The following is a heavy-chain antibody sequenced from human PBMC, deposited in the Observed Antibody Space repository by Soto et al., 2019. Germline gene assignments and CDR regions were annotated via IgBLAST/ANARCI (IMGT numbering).Heavy chain of an antibody. CDR3: ARAHYGDYGYGMDV. Sequence: SETLSLTCAVSGGSNSSGGYSWSWIRQPPGKGLEWIGYIYHSGSTYYNPSLKSRVTISVDRSKNQFSLKLSSVTAADTAVYYCARAHYGDYGYGMDVWGQGTTVTVSS. CDR2: IYHSGST. CDR1: GGSNSSGGYS. D-gene: IGHD4-17*01. V-gene: IGHV4-30-2*01. J-gene: IGHJ6*02.